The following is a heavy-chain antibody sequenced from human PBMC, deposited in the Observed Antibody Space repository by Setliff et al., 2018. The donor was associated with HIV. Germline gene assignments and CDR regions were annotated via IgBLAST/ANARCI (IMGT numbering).Heavy chain of an antibody. Sequence: ASVKVSCKASGYTFTSYYMHWVRQAPGQRLEWMGWINAGNGDTKYSQKFQGRVTFTWDTSASTAYMELSSLRSEDTALYYCARDSGDDYSDYYYYGMDVWGQGTTVTVSS. CDR2: INAGNGDT. J-gene: IGHJ6*02. CDR1: GYTFTSYY. D-gene: IGHD4-4*01. CDR3: ARDSGDDYSDYYYYGMDV. V-gene: IGHV1-3*01.